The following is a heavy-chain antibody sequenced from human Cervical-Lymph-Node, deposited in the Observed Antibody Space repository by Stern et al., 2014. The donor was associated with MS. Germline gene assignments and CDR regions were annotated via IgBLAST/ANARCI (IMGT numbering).Heavy chain of an antibody. Sequence: VKLVESGAEVTKPASSVKVSCKASGGTFSKFPSSWVRQAPGQGLEWMGGIFPVFGTPTYAQEFRGRVTITADVSTSTVYMELSSLRSDDTAVYYCALSSETSDRWYSLGYDLWGQGTLVTVSS. D-gene: IGHD6-13*01. J-gene: IGHJ5*02. CDR3: ALSSETSDRWYSLGYDL. CDR2: IFPVFGTP. V-gene: IGHV1-69*01. CDR1: GGTFSKFP.